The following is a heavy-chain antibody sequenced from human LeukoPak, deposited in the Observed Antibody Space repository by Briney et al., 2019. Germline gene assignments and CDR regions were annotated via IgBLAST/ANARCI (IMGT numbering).Heavy chain of an antibody. CDR1: GYIFINYW. CDR2: IYPGDSDT. CDR3: ARHLTMITVPRDAFDI. D-gene: IGHD3-16*01. Sequence: PGESLKISCKGSGYIFINYWIGWVRQMPGKGLEWMGVIYPGDSDTRYSPSFQGQVTISADKSLSTAYLQWSGLKASDTAMYYCARHLTMITVPRDAFDIWGQGTMVTVSS. V-gene: IGHV5-51*01. J-gene: IGHJ3*02.